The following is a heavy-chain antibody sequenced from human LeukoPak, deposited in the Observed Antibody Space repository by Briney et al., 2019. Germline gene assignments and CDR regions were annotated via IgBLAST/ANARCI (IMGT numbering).Heavy chain of an antibody. CDR3: ASETDPYYYGSGSYLDY. CDR1: GFTFSSYS. V-gene: IGHV3-21*01. J-gene: IGHJ4*02. Sequence: GGSLRLSCAASGFTFSSYSMNWVRQAPGKGLEWVSSISSSSSYIYYADSVKGRFTISRDNAKNSLYLRMNSLRAEDTAVYYCASETDPYYYGSGSYLDYWGQGTLVTVSS. D-gene: IGHD3-10*01. CDR2: ISSSSSYI.